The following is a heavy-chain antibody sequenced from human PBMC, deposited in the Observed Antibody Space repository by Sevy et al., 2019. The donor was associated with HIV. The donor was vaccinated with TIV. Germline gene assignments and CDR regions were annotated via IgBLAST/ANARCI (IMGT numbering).Heavy chain of an antibody. CDR2: INSDGGSI. V-gene: IGHV3-74*01. CDR1: GFTFSSHW. CDR3: PTGSRGVPIS. D-gene: IGHD3-3*01. Sequence: GGSLRLSCAASGFTFSSHWMHWVRQAPGKGLVWVSRINSDGGSITYADSVKGRFTISRDNSKKTVSLQMVSLRVEDTAVYFCPTGSRGVPISWGQGTLVTVSS. J-gene: IGHJ4*02.